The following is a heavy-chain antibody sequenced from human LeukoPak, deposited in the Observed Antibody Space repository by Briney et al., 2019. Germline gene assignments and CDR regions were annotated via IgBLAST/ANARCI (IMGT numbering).Heavy chain of an antibody. CDR1: GFTFSSYS. J-gene: IGHJ6*04. D-gene: IGHD2-2*01. CDR3: AATLYCSSTSCPPEVSYYGMDV. Sequence: PGESLRLSCAASGFTFSSYSMNWVRQAPGKGLEWVSSISSSSSYIYYADSVKGRFTISRDNAKNSLYLQMNSLRAEDTAVYYCAATLYCSSTSCPPEVSYYGMDVWGKGTTVTVSS. V-gene: IGHV3-21*01. CDR2: ISSSSSYI.